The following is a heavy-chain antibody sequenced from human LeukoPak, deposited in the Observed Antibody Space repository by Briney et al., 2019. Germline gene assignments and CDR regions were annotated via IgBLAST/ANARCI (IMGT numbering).Heavy chain of an antibody. CDR2: IYYSEST. J-gene: IGHJ3*02. D-gene: IGHD3-22*01. CDR3: ARHSGYYDSSGRPWVAFDI. V-gene: IGHV4-59*08. CDR1: GGSISSYY. Sequence: PSETLSLTCTVSGGSISSYYRSWIRQPPGQGLEWIGYIYYSESTNYNPSLKSRVTISVDTSTNQFSLKLSSVTAADTAVYYCARHSGYYDSSGRPWVAFDIWGQGTMVTVSS.